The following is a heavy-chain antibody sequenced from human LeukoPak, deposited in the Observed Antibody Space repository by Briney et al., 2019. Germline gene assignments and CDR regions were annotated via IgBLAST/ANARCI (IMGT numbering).Heavy chain of an antibody. J-gene: IGHJ4*02. D-gene: IGHD3-10*01. Sequence: GSLRLSCAASGFTFSSYAMSWVRQAPGKGLEWVASIKPDGGEKYYVDSVKGRFTISRDNAKNSLYLQMNSLRAEDTAVYYCAKGAHYSGSGNYRRGHYFDYWGQGTLVTVSS. CDR1: GFTFSSYA. CDR2: IKPDGGEK. V-gene: IGHV3-7*01. CDR3: AKGAHYSGSGNYRRGHYFDY.